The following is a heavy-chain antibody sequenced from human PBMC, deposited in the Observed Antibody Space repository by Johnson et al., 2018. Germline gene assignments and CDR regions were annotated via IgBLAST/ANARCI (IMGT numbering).Heavy chain of an antibody. CDR3: VRGQRGSGPYNFYGMDV. D-gene: IGHD1-26*01. J-gene: IGHJ6*02. V-gene: IGHV3-21*04. CDR1: GFTFSSYS. CDR2: ISSSSSYI. Sequence: VQLQESGGGVVQPGRSLRLSCVASGFTFSSYSMNWVRQAPGKGLEWVSSISSSSSYIYYADSVKGRFTISRENAKNSLDLQMNSLKTEDTAVYYRVRGQRGSGPYNFYGMDVWGQGTTVTVSS.